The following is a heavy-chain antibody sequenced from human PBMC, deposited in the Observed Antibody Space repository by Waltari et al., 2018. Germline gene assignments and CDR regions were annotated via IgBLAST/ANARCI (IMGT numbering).Heavy chain of an antibody. V-gene: IGHV3-23*01. CDR1: NNFA. Sequence: NNFAINWVRLAPGRGLDWVAAITVSDDTFYADSVMGRFTVSRDTSKNTVYLQMNGLRAEDTAIYYCAKPFYNWDDPLHSWGQGTLVAVSS. CDR2: ITVSDDT. J-gene: IGHJ4*02. CDR3: AKPFYNWDDPLHS. D-gene: IGHD1-20*01.